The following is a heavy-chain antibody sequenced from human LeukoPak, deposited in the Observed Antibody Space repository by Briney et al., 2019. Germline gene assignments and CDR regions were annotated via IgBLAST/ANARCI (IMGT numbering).Heavy chain of an antibody. CDR1: GFTFSDHY. CDR2: IYSSGST. V-gene: IGHV4-38-2*01. CDR3: AKSGGYGLIDY. D-gene: IGHD1-26*01. Sequence: GSLRLSCAASGFTFSDHYMDWVRQAPGKGLEWIGNIYSSGSTYYNASLQSRVTISIDTSKNQFSLRLNSVTAADTAMYYCAKSGGYGLIDYWGQGTRVTVSS. J-gene: IGHJ4*02.